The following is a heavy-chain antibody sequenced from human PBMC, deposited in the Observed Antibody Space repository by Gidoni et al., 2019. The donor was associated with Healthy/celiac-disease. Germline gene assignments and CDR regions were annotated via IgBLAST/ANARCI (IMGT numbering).Heavy chain of an antibody. D-gene: IGHD3-3*01. CDR3: ARDQSGYPAHAFDI. V-gene: IGHV1-46*01. Sequence: QVQLVQSGAEVKKPGASVKVSCKASGNNFTSYFMHWVRPAPGQGIEWMGIINPSGGSTSYAQKFQGRVTMTRDTSTSTVYMELSSLRSEDTAVYYCARDQSGYPAHAFDIWGQGTMVTVSS. J-gene: IGHJ3*02. CDR1: GNNFTSYF. CDR2: INPSGGST.